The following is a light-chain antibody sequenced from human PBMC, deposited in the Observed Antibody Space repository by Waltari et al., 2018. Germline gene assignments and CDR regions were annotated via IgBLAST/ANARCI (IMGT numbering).Light chain of an antibody. CDR3: QQRSGWPQT. CDR2: DAS. CDR1: QSIGTY. J-gene: IGKJ1*01. V-gene: IGKV3-11*01. Sequence: EIVLTQSPATLSLSPGECATLSCSASQSIGTYLAWYQQTPGQAPRLLIYDASNRATCIPPRFSGSGSGTDFILTISSLEPEDFAVYYCQQRSGWPQTFGQGTNVEI.